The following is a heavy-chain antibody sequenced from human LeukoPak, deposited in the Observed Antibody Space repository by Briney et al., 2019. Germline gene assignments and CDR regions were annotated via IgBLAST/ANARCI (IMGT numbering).Heavy chain of an antibody. Sequence: HPGGSLRLSCAASGFTFSSYWMRWVRQAPGKGLEGVANMKNDGSEEYYVDSVKGRFTISRDNAKNSLFLQMNSLTVEDTAVYYCARAIRGSAVDTGDRWGQGTLVTVSS. D-gene: IGHD3-10*01. CDR1: GFTFSSYW. V-gene: IGHV3-7*01. CDR3: ARAIRGSAVDTGDR. J-gene: IGHJ4*02. CDR2: MKNDGSEE.